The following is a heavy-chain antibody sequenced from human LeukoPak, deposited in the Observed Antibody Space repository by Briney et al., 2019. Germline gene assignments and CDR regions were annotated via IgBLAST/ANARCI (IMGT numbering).Heavy chain of an antibody. Sequence: SETLSLTCAVYGGSFSGYYWSWIRQPPGKGLEWIGEINHSGSTNYNPSLKSRVTISVDTSKNQFSLKLSSVTAADTAVYYCARETNYERYLDYWGQGTLVTVSS. CDR1: GGSFSGYY. J-gene: IGHJ4*02. V-gene: IGHV4-34*01. D-gene: IGHD4-4*01. CDR2: INHSGST. CDR3: ARETNYERYLDY.